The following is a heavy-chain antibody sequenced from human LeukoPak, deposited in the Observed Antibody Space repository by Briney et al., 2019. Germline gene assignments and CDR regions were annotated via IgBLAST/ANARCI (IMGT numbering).Heavy chain of an antibody. CDR2: ISDNGVYI. CDR1: GFTFSTYA. CDR3: AKSVPGYFGL. J-gene: IGHJ2*01. V-gene: IGHV3-23*01. Sequence: GGSLRLSCAASGFTFSTYALSWVRQAPGKGLEWVSAISDNGVYIYYADSVKGRSTISRDNFKNTLYLQVNSLRAEDTAVYYCAKSVPGYFGLWGRGTLVTVSS.